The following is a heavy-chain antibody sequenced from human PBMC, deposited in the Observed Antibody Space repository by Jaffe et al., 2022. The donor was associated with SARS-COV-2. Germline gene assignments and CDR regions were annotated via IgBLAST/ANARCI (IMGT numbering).Heavy chain of an antibody. V-gene: IGHV1-24*01. CDR2: FDPVGGET. CDR3: AAATYASGSYSLYYYYYYMDV. J-gene: IGHJ6*03. CDR1: GYTLTELS. Sequence: QVQLVQSGAEVKKPGASVKVSCKVSGYTLTELSMHWVRQAPGKGLEWMGGFDPVGGETTYAQKFQGRVTMTEDTSTDTAYMELSSLRSEDTAVYYCAAATYASGSYSLYYYYYYMDVWGKGTTVTVSS. D-gene: IGHD3-16*01.